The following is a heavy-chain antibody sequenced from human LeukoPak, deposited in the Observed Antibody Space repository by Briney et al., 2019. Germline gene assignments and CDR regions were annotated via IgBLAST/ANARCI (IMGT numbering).Heavy chain of an antibody. CDR2: IVVGSGNT. V-gene: IGHV1-58*02. Sequence: SVKVSRKASGFTFTSSAMEWVRQARGQRLEWIGWIVVGSGNTNYAQKFQERVTITRDMSTSTAYMELSSLRSEDTAVYCCAAFQNGHPPPHYWGQGTLVTVSS. CDR1: GFTFTSSA. D-gene: IGHD1-1*01. J-gene: IGHJ4*02. CDR3: AAFQNGHPPPHY.